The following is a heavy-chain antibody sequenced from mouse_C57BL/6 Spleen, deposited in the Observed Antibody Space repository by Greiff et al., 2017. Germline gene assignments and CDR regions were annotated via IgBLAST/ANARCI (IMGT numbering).Heavy chain of an antibody. D-gene: IGHD1-1*01. CDR2: IYPGSGST. CDR1: GYTFTSYW. V-gene: IGHV1-55*01. J-gene: IGHJ4*01. Sequence: QVHVKQPGAELVKPGASVKMSCKASGYTFTSYWITWVKPRPGQGLEWIGDIYPGSGSTNYNEKFKSKATLTVDTSSSTAYMQLISLTTEDSAVYYCGRRGYGSSYVYYAMDYWGQGTSVTVSS. CDR3: GRRGYGSSYVYYAMDY.